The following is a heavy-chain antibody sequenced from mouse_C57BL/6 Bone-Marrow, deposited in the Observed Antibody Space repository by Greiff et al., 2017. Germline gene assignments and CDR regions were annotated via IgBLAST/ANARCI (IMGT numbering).Heavy chain of an antibody. CDR1: GYTFTSYW. J-gene: IGHJ4*01. CDR3: PYGNYYSYYAMDY. Sequence: QVQLQQPGAELVKPGASVKLSCKASGYTFTSYWMHWVKQRPGQGLEWIGMIHPNSGSTNHNEKFKSKATLTVDKSSSTAYMQLSSLTSEDSAVYYRPYGNYYSYYAMDYWGQGTSVTVSS. V-gene: IGHV1-64*01. CDR2: IHPNSGST. D-gene: IGHD2-1*01.